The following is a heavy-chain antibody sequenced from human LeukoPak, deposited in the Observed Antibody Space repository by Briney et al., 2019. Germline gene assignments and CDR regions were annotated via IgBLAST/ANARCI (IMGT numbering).Heavy chain of an antibody. CDR3: ARDGSSGSYCGGDCYSGFDY. J-gene: IGHJ4*02. CDR1: GYTFTSYY. D-gene: IGHD2-21*02. Sequence: GASVKVSCKASGYTFTSYYMHRVRQAPGQGLEWMGIINPSGGSTSYAQKFQGRVTMTRDTSTSTVYMELSSLRSEDTAVYYCARDGSSGSYCGGDCYSGFDYWGQGTLVTVSS. CDR2: INPSGGST. V-gene: IGHV1-46*01.